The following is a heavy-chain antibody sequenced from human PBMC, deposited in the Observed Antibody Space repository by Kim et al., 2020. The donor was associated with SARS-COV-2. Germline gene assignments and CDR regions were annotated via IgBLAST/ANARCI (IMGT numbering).Heavy chain of an antibody. CDR3: VRNYYVWGTDWFDP. D-gene: IGHD3-16*01. CDR2: MNPKSGNT. Sequence: ASVKVSCKASGYTFTNSDINWVRQATGQGLEWMGWMNPKSGNTGYAQKFQGRVSMTRDTSITTAYMELSSLRSEDTAVYYCVRNYYVWGTDWFDPWGQGTLVTVSS. CDR1: GYTFTNSD. J-gene: IGHJ5*02. V-gene: IGHV1-8*01.